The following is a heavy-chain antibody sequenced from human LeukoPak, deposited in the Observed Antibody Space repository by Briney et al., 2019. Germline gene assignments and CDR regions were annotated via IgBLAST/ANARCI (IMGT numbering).Heavy chain of an antibody. CDR3: TTDQPYYDFWSGSY. D-gene: IGHD3-3*01. Sequence: PSETLSLTCTVSGGSISSYYWSWVRQAPGKGLEWVGRIKSKTDDGTTDYAAPVKGRFAISRDDSKSTLYLQMDSLKTEDTAVYYCTTDQPYYDFWSGSYWGQGTLVTVSS. V-gene: IGHV3-15*01. CDR2: IKSKTDDGTT. J-gene: IGHJ4*02. CDR1: GGSISSYY.